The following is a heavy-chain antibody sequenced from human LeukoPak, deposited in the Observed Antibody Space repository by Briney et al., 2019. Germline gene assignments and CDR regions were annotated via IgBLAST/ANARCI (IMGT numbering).Heavy chain of an antibody. CDR3: ARGLTGYYGYFEY. V-gene: IGHV3-74*01. CDR1: GFTFSSDW. J-gene: IGHJ4*02. D-gene: IGHD3-9*01. Sequence: GGSLRLSCAASGFTFSSDWMHWVRQPPGKGLVWVSRINADGRTTNHAVSVKGRFTISRDNAKSTLYLQMSSLRAEDTAVYYCARGLTGYYGYFEYWGQGVLVTVSS. CDR2: INADGRTT.